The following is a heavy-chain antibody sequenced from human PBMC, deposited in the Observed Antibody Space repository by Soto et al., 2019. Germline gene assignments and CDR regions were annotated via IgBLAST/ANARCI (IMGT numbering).Heavy chain of an antibody. CDR3: AREGQTGGTDY. Sequence: QVQLQESGPGLVKPSGTLSLTCAVSGGSISSSNWWSWVRQPPGKGLEWIGEIYHSGSTNYNPSLKSRGTISVGKSKNQFCLKLSSGTAADTAGYYCAREGQTGGTDYWGQGTLVTVSS. J-gene: IGHJ4*02. CDR1: GGSISSSNW. V-gene: IGHV4-4*02. CDR2: IYHSGST. D-gene: IGHD7-27*01.